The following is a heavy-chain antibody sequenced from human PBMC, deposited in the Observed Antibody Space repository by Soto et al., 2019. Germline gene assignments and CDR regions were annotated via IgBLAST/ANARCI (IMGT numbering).Heavy chain of an antibody. Sequence: QVQLVQSGAEVKKPGSSVKVSCKASGGTFSSYAISWVRQAPGQGLEWMGGILPIFGTANYAQKFQGRVTITADESTSTDYMELSSLRSEDKAVYYGASRRGAIAARPARGYYFDYWGQGTLVTVSS. V-gene: IGHV1-69*01. D-gene: IGHD6-6*01. CDR3: ASRRGAIAARPARGYYFDY. CDR2: ILPIFGTA. CDR1: GGTFSSYA. J-gene: IGHJ4*02.